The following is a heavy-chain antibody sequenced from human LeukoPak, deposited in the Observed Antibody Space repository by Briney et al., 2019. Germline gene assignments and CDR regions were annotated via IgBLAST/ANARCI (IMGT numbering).Heavy chain of an antibody. CDR1: GFTFWNAW. CDR3: TLKNIGYYAFDI. V-gene: IGHV3-15*01. Sequence: GGSLRLSCAASGFTFWNAWMSWVRQAPGKGLEWVGRIKSKTDGGTTDYAAPVKGRFTISRDDSKNTLDLQMNSLKIEDTAVYYCTLKNIGYYAFDIWGQGTMVTVSS. D-gene: IGHD2/OR15-2a*01. CDR2: IKSKTDGGTT. J-gene: IGHJ3*02.